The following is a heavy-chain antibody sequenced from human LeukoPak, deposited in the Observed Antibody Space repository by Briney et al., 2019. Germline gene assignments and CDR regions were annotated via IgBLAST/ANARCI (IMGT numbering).Heavy chain of an antibody. D-gene: IGHD2-15*01. CDR1: GFTFSSYA. J-gene: IGHJ4*02. CDR3: AKGTEGYCSGTICYPFDY. CDR2: ITGSGSDT. Sequence: GGSLRLSCEASGFTFSSYAMNWVRQVPGKGLEWVSSITGSGSDTYFVDSVKGRITISRDNSKNTLYLQLNSLRAEDTAVYYCAKGTEGYCSGTICYPFDYWGRGTLVTVSS. V-gene: IGHV3-23*01.